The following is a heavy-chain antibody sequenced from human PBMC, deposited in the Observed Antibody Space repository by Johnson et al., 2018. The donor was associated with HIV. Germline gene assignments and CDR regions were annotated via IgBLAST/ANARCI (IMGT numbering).Heavy chain of an antibody. Sequence: VQLVESGGGVVRPGGSLRLSCAGSGFTLDNYDMSWVRQAPGKGPGWVCGFYRNGGSTAYAASVKGRFRISRDNAKNSLYLQMNSLTVEDTALYYCARDPTTHNSRLTGDFGAFDIWGQGTVVTVSS. V-gene: IGHV3-20*04. CDR2: FYRNGGST. J-gene: IGHJ3*02. D-gene: IGHD7-27*01. CDR1: GFTLDNYD. CDR3: ARDPTTHNSRLTGDFGAFDI.